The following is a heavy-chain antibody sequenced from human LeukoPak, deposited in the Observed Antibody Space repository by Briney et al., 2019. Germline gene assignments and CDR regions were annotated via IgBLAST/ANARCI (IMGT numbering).Heavy chain of an antibody. D-gene: IGHD3-22*01. CDR1: GGSFSSGAYY. V-gene: IGHV4-31*03. CDR2: IHYSGSP. J-gene: IGHJ5*02. CDR3: ARDSGYDSRGFYYGGFDP. Sequence: PSQTLSPTCTVSGGSFSSGAYYWSWIRQLPGKGLEWIGYIHYSGSPYYNPSLKSRVSISGDTSKNQFSLTLSSVTVADTAVYYCARDSGYDSRGFYYGGFDPWGQGILVTVSS.